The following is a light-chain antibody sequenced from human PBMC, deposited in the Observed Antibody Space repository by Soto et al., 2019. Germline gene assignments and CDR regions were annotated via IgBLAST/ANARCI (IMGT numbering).Light chain of an antibody. CDR3: QQHNGWPLT. CDR1: HNVGYD. V-gene: IGKV3-11*01. Sequence: EVVLTQSPATLSLSPGERAILSCRASHNVGYDLAGYQQRPGQAPRLLISDAFNRATGLPARFSGSGSGTDFTLPISSLEPEDVAVYYCQQHNGWPLTFGGGTNVEI. J-gene: IGKJ4*01. CDR2: DAF.